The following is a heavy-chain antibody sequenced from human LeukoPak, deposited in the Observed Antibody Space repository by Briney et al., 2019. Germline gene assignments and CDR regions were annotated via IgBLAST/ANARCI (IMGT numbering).Heavy chain of an antibody. V-gene: IGHV4-39*01. Sequence: SETLSLTCTVSGGSISSSSYYWSWIRQPPGKGLEWIGEINHSGSTNYNPSLKSRVTISVDTSKNQFSLKLSSVTAADTAVYYCARHPYRIVGATRGRYFDYWGQGTLVTVSS. CDR3: ARHPYRIVGATRGRYFDY. CDR1: GGSISSSSYY. D-gene: IGHD1-26*01. J-gene: IGHJ4*02. CDR2: INHSGST.